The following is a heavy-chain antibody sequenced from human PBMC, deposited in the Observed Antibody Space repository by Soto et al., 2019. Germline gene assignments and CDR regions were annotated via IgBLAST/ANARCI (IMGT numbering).Heavy chain of an antibody. J-gene: IGHJ6*02. CDR3: ARDRPLRHVLRYFDRYGMDV. CDR1: GFTFSSYG. CDR2: IWYDGSNK. D-gene: IGHD3-9*01. Sequence: QVQLVESGGGVVQPGRSLRLSCAASGFTFSSYGMHWVRQAPGKGLEWVAVIWYDGSNKYYADSVKGRFTISRDNSKNTLYLQMNSLRAEDTAVYYCARDRPLRHVLRYFDRYGMDVWGQGTTVTVSS. V-gene: IGHV3-33*01.